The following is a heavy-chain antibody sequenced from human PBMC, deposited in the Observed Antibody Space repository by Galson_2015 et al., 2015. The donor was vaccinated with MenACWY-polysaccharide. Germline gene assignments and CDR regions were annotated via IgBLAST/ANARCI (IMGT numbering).Heavy chain of an antibody. V-gene: IGHV3-30*02. D-gene: IGHD6-13*01. CDR2: IRNDGRK. CDR3: ARNPSRLDIAAASH. J-gene: IGHJ4*02. Sequence: SLRLSCAGSGFNFGGNGLHWVRQAPGKGLEWVAFIRNDGRKHYPDAVKGRFTISRDNSKNTLYLQMNSLRPEDTAVYYCARNPSRLDIAAASHWGQGALVSVSS. CDR1: GFNFGGNG.